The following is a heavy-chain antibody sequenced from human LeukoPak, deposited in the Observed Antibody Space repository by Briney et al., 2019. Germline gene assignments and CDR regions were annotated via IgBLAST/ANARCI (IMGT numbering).Heavy chain of an antibody. CDR1: GFTFSSYS. CDR3: ARIYSYGLGYFDY. Sequence: GGSLRLSCAASGFTFSSYSMNWVRQAPGKGLEWVSSIRSSSSYIYYADSVKGRFTISRDNAKNSLYLQMNSLRAEDTAVYYCARIYSYGLGYFDYWGQGTLVTVSS. J-gene: IGHJ4*02. CDR2: IRSSSSYI. V-gene: IGHV3-21*01. D-gene: IGHD5-18*01.